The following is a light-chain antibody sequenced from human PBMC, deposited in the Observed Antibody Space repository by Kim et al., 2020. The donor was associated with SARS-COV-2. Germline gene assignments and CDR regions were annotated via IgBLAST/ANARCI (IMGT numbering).Light chain of an antibody. J-gene: IGLJ1*01. V-gene: IGLV2-23*02. CDR3: CSYAGTREG. Sequence: QSALSQPASVSGSPGQSITISCTGTSNNVGTYNLVSWYQQHPCKAPKPLIYEVNRRPSGISDRFSGSKSGNTASLTISGLQAEDEADYDCCSYAGTREGFGTGTKVTVL. CDR1: SNNVGTYNL. CDR2: EVN.